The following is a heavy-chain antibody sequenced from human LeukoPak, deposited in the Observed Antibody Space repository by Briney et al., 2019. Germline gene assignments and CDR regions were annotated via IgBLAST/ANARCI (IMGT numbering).Heavy chain of an antibody. J-gene: IGHJ4*02. CDR3: ARDPGGERYCSSTSCYG. CDR1: GGTFSSYA. D-gene: IGHD2-2*01. V-gene: IGHV1-69*05. CDR2: IIPIFGTA. Sequence: SVKVSCKASGGTFSSYAISWVRQAPGQGLEWMGGIIPIFGTANYAQKFQGRVTITTDESTSTAYMELSSLRSEDTAVYYCARDPGGERYCSSTSCYGWGQGTLVTVSS.